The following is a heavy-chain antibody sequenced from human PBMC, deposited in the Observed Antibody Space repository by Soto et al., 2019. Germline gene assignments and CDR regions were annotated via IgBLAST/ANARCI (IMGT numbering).Heavy chain of an antibody. CDR1: GFTFSSYA. CDR2: ISGSGGST. CDR3: ARQYCSGGSCYGESS. V-gene: IGHV3-23*01. Sequence: GGSLRLSCAASGFTFSSYAMSWVRQAPGKGLEWVSAISGSGGSTYYADSVKGRFTISRDNSKNSLYLQMNSLRAEDTAVYYCARQYCSGGSCYGESSWGQGTLVTVSS. D-gene: IGHD2-15*01. J-gene: IGHJ5*02.